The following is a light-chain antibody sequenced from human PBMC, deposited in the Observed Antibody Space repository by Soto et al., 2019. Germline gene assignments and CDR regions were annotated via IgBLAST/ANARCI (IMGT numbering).Light chain of an antibody. V-gene: IGLV2-23*01. CDR1: SSDVGTYNL. CDR2: EGS. Sequence: QSVLPQPPSVSGSPGQSITISCTGTSSDVGTYNLVSWYQQHPGKAPKLMIFEGSKRPSGVSNRFSGSKSGNTASLTISGLQAEDEAAYYCCSYARSSTYVFGTGTKVTVL. J-gene: IGLJ1*01. CDR3: CSYARSSTYV.